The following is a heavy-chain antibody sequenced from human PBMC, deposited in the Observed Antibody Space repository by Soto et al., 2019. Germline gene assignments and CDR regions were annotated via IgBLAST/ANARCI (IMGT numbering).Heavy chain of an antibody. J-gene: IGHJ4*02. CDR1: GGSISSYY. V-gene: IGHV4-59*01. D-gene: IGHD2-15*01. CDR3: ARGGRYCSGGSCYGDFDY. CDR2: IYNSGST. Sequence: SETLSLTCTVSGGSISSYYWSWIRQSPRKGLEWIGYIYNSGSTNYNPSLKTRVTISVDTSKNQLSLKLSSVTAADTAVYYCARGGRYCSGGSCYGDFDYWGQGTLVTVS.